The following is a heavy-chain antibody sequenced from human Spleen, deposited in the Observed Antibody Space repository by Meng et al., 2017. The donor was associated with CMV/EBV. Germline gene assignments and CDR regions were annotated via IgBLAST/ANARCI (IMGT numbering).Heavy chain of an antibody. D-gene: IGHD2-2*02. CDR2: ISSSSSYI. J-gene: IGHJ4*02. CDR3: ARVGLRCSSTSCYRWAYDY. Sequence: ESLKISCAASGFTFSSYSMNWVRQAPGKGLEWVSSISSSSSYIYYADSVKGRFTISRDNAKNSLYLQMNSLRAEDTAVYYCARVGLRCSSTSCYRWAYDYWGQGTLVTVSS. CDR1: GFTFSSYS. V-gene: IGHV3-21*01.